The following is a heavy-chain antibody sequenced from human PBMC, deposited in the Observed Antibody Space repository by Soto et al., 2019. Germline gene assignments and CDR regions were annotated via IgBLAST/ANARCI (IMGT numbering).Heavy chain of an antibody. Sequence: RRLSCAASGFTFRSYGMHWVRQAPGKGLEWVAVIWDDGSDKRYADSVKGRFTVSRDNSKNTLFLQMSSLRAEDTAVYYCARDPQINSDTSGYVGSWGPGTLVTVS. J-gene: IGHJ5*02. CDR3: ARDPQINSDTSGYVGS. D-gene: IGHD3-22*01. V-gene: IGHV3-33*01. CDR1: GFTFRSYG. CDR2: IWDDGSDK.